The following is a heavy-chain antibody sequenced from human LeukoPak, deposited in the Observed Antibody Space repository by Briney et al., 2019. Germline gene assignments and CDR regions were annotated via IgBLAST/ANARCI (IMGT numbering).Heavy chain of an antibody. Sequence: SETLSLTCTVSGGSISSYYWSWIRQPPGKGLEWIGYIYYSGTTNYNPSLKSRVTISVDTSKNQFSLKLSSVTAADTAVYYCAGGVYIAAAQYGYWGQGTLVTVSS. D-gene: IGHD6-13*01. CDR1: GGSISSYY. CDR2: IYYSGTT. CDR3: AGGVYIAAAQYGY. V-gene: IGHV4-59*01. J-gene: IGHJ4*02.